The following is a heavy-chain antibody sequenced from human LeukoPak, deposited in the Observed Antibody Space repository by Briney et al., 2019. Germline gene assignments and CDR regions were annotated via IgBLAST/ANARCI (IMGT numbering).Heavy chain of an antibody. D-gene: IGHD3-22*01. CDR2: ISYDGSNK. Sequence: PGGSLRLSCAASGFTFSSYGMHWVRQAPGKGLEWVAVISYDGSNKYYADSVKGRFTISRDNSKNTLYLQMNSLRAEDTAVYCCAKWGQYYYDSSGYSAGDDYWGEGTLVTVSS. V-gene: IGHV3-30*18. J-gene: IGHJ4*02. CDR3: AKWGQYYYDSSGYSAGDDY. CDR1: GFTFSSYG.